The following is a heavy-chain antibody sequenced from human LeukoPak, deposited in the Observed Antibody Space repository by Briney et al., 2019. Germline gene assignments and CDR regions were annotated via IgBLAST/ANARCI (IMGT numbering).Heavy chain of an antibody. Sequence: ASVKVSCKASGYTFTSYYMHWVRQAPGQGLERMGIINPSGGSTSYAQKFQGRVTMTRDMSTSTVYMELSSLRSEDTAVYYCARRSSRITIFGVVDYYYYMDVWGKGTTVTVSS. V-gene: IGHV1-46*01. CDR3: ARRSSRITIFGVVDYYYYMDV. CDR2: INPSGGST. CDR1: GYTFTSYY. J-gene: IGHJ6*03. D-gene: IGHD3-3*01.